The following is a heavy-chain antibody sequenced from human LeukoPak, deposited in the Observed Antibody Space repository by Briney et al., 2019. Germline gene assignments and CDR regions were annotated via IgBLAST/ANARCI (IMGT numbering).Heavy chain of an antibody. CDR1: RFTFRSYA. CDR3: ARELFGSGSCPDY. V-gene: IGHV3-33*01. CDR2: VWHDGSNR. D-gene: IGHD3-10*01. Sequence: GGSLRLSCTAPRFTFRSYAIHWIRQAPGKGLDWVALVWHDGSNRYYADSVKGRFTISRDNSKNTVYLQMNSLRAEDTAVYYCARELFGSGSCPDYWGQGTLVTVSS. J-gene: IGHJ4*02.